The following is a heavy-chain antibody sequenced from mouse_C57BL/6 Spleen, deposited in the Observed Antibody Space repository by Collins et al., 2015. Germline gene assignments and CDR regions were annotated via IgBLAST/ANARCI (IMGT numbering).Heavy chain of an antibody. CDR3: ARRGGSSLYAMDY. D-gene: IGHD1-1*01. J-gene: IGHJ4*01. V-gene: IGHV1-52*01. CDR2: IDPSDSET. CDR1: GYTFTSYW. Sequence: QVQLQQPGAELVRPGSSVKLSCKASGYTFTSYWMHWVKQRPIQGLEWIGNIDPSDSETHYNQKFKDKATLTVDKSSSTAYMQLSSLTSEDSAVYYCARRGGSSLYAMDYWGQGTSVTVSS.